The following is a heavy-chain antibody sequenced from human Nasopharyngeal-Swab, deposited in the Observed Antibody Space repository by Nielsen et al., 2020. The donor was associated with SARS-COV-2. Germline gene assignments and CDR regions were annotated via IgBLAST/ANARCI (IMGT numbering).Heavy chain of an antibody. CDR2: ISWNSGSI. V-gene: IGHV3-9*01. J-gene: IGHJ5*02. Sequence: SLKISCAASGFTFDDYAMHWVRQAPGKGLEWVSGISWNSGSIGYADSVKGRFTISRDNAKNSLYLQMNSLRAEDTAVYYCARPVYYYGWFDPWGQGTLVTVSS. CDR1: GFTFDDYA. D-gene: IGHD3-10*01. CDR3: ARPVYYYGWFDP.